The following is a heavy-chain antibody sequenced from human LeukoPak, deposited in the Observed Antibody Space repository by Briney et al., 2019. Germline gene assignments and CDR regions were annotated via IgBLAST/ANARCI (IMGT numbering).Heavy chain of an antibody. J-gene: IGHJ4*02. CDR2: MNPNSGNT. CDR1: GYTFTSYD. CDR3: ARDYSITIFGVVTDGGFDY. Sequence: ASVKVSCKASGYTFTSYDINWVRQATGQGLEWMGWMNPNSGNTGYAQKFQGRVIMTRNTSISTAYMELSSLRSDDTAVYYCARDYSITIFGVVTDGGFDYWGQGTLVTVSS. V-gene: IGHV1-8*01. D-gene: IGHD3-3*01.